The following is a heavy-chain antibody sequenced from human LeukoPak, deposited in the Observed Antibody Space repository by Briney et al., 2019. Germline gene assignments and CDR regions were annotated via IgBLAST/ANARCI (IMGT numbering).Heavy chain of an antibody. CDR2: IYYSGST. CDR3: ARRRTGYYDILTGYDDAFDI. CDR1: GGSVSSYY. J-gene: IGHJ3*02. Sequence: PSETLPLTWTVSGGSVSSYYSSWIRQPPGKGLEWVGYIYYSGSTNYNPSLKSRVTISVDTSKNQFSLKLSSVTAADTAVYYCARRRTGYYDILTGYDDAFDIWGQGTMVTVSS. D-gene: IGHD3-9*01. V-gene: IGHV4-59*08.